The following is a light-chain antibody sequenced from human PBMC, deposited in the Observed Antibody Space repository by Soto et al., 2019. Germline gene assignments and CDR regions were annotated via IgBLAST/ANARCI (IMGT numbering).Light chain of an antibody. J-gene: IGKJ1*01. CDR1: QTIRSRY. CDR2: GTS. CDR3: QQYDSSRT. Sequence: EVVLTQSPGTLSLSPGERATLSCRASQTIRSRYLAWYQQKPGQAPRLLIYGTSSRATGIPDRFSGSGSGTDFTLTISRLEPEDFAVYYCQQYDSSRTFGQGTKGDIK. V-gene: IGKV3-20*01.